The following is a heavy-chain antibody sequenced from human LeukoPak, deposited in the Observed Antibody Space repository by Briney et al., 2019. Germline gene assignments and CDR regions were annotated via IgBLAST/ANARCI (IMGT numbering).Heavy chain of an antibody. D-gene: IGHD6-6*01. CDR3: ARERRGSSSQYYYYGMDV. CDR2: INPSGGST. V-gene: IGHV1-46*01. Sequence: GASVKVSCKASGYTFTSYYMHWVRQAPGQGLEWMGIINPSGGSTSYAQKFQGRVTMTRDTSTSTAYMELSSLRSEDTAVYYCARERRGSSSQYYYYGMDVWGQGTTVTVSS. CDR1: GYTFTSYY. J-gene: IGHJ6*02.